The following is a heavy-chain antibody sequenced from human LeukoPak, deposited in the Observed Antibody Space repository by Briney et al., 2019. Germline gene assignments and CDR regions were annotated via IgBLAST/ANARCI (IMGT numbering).Heavy chain of an antibody. J-gene: IGHJ6*03. Sequence: GASVKVSCKVSGYTLTELSMHWVRQAPGKGLEWMGGFDPEDGETFYAQKFQGRVTMTEDTSTDTAYMELSSLRSEDTAVYYCASLGQNWSGYPYYYYYYMDVWGKGTTVTVSS. D-gene: IGHD3-3*01. CDR2: FDPEDGET. V-gene: IGHV1-24*01. CDR1: GYTLTELS. CDR3: ASLGQNWSGYPYYYYYYMDV.